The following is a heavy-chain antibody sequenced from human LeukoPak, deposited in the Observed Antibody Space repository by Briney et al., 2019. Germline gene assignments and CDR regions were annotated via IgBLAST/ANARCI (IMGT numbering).Heavy chain of an antibody. J-gene: IGHJ5*02. D-gene: IGHD5-12*01. CDR3: ARDAHNGYEFHDWFDP. V-gene: IGHV1-2*02. CDR1: GYTCTDYY. Sequence: ATVKVFCKASGYTCTDYYIQLVRQELGHGPYLMRWINPNSGGTKYAQKFQGRVTMTTDTSISTAYMEMSRLTSDDTAVYYCARDAHNGYEFHDWFDPWGQGALVTVSS. CDR2: INPNSGGT.